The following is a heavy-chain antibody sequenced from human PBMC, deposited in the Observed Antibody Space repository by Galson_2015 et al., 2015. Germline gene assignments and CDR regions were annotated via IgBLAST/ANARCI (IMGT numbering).Heavy chain of an antibody. CDR1: GGTFSSYA. CDR2: ILPIFGTA. Sequence: SAQVSCPASGGTFSSYAISWVRQAPGQGLEWMGGILPIFGTANYAQKFQGRVTITADEATSTAYMELSSLRSEDTAVYYCARGMTDRGMDVWGQGTTVTVSS. CDR3: ARGMTDRGMDV. J-gene: IGHJ6*02. D-gene: IGHD1-14*01. V-gene: IGHV1-69*13.